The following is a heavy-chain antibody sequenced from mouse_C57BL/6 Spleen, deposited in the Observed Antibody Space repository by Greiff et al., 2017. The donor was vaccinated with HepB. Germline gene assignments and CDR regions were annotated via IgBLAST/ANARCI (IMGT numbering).Heavy chain of an antibody. CDR2: ISGGGGNT. Sequence: EVMLVESGGGLVKPGGSLKLSCAASGFTFSSYTMSWVRQTPEKRLEWVATISGGGGNTYYPDSVKGRFTISRDNAKNTLYLQMSSLRSEDTALYYCARHFITTGGNYFDYWGQGTTLTVSS. V-gene: IGHV5-9*01. J-gene: IGHJ2*01. D-gene: IGHD1-1*01. CDR3: ARHFITTGGNYFDY. CDR1: GFTFSSYT.